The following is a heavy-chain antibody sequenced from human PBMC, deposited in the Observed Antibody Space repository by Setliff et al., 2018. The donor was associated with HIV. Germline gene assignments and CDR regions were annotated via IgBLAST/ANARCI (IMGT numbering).Heavy chain of an antibody. V-gene: IGHV4-4*07. J-gene: IGHJ4*02. D-gene: IGHD2-2*03. CDR3: ARDNHGFPVD. CDR1: GDSVINYD. Sequence: SCNVSGDSVINYDWTWVRQPAGKGLEWIGRVYGNTITKYNPFLESRLTLSLDAPKNQFSLRLRSLSAADTAIYYCARDNHGFPVDWGQGTLVTVSS. CDR2: VYGNTIT.